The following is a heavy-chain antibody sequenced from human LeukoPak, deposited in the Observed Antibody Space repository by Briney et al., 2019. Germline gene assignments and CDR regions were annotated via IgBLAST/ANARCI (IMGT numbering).Heavy chain of an antibody. CDR2: ISWNSGSI. D-gene: IGHD6-13*01. CDR3: AKDITSWYLDAFDI. V-gene: IGHV3-9*01. Sequence: GGSLRLSCAASGFTFSSYAMHWVRQAPGKGLEWVSGISWNSGSIGYADSVKGRFTISRDNAKNSLYLQMNSLRAEDTALYYCAKDITSWYLDAFDIWGQGTMVTVSS. J-gene: IGHJ3*02. CDR1: GFTFSSYA.